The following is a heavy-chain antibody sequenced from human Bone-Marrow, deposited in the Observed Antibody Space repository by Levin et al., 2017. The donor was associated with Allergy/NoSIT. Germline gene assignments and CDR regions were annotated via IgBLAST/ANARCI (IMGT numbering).Heavy chain of an antibody. CDR2: TDTKTGRT. V-gene: IGHV7-4-1*02. Sequence: GASVKVSCKTSGYSFTTYPIDWVRQAPGQGLEWMGWTDTKTGRTSFVQGFTGRFVFSLDTSVSTAHLQITNLQLEDTAVYYCARGPTGSIDYWGQGTLVTVSS. CDR1: GYSFTTYP. J-gene: IGHJ4*02. CDR3: ARGPTGSIDY. D-gene: IGHD1-1*01.